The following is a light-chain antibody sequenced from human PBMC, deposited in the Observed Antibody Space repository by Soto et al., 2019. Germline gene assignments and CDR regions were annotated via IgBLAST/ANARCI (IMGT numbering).Light chain of an antibody. CDR3: QQYGSSPPYT. CDR2: GAS. CDR1: QSVSSSY. Sequence: EIVLTQSPGTLSLSPGERATLSCRASQSVSSSYLAWYQQKPGQAPRLLIYGASSRATGIPDRFSGSGSGTDFTLTIRRLEPEDFAVYYCQQYGSSPPYTFVQGTKLEIK. V-gene: IGKV3-20*01. J-gene: IGKJ2*01.